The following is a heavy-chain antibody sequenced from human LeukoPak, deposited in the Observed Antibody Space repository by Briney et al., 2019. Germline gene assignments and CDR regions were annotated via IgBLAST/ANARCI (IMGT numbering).Heavy chain of an antibody. D-gene: IGHD5-18*01. J-gene: IGHJ4*02. Sequence: XFXFXXYAIHWVRQAPGKGLEWVAVISYDGSNKYYADSVKGRFTISRDSSKNTLYLQMNSLRAEDTAVYYCARDSSATDGYGYGEVDYWGQGTLVTVSS. CDR3: ARDSSATDGYGYGEVDY. CDR2: ISYDGSNK. V-gene: IGHV3-30-3*01. CDR1: XFXFXXYA.